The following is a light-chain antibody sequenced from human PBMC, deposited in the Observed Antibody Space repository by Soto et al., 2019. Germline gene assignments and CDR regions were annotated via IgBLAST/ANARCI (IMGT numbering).Light chain of an antibody. V-gene: IGKV1-5*01. Sequence: DIQMTQSPSTLSASVGDRVTITCRASQSISAWLAWYQQKPGKAPKLLIYDASSLKSGVPSRFSGRRSGTDFTLTINSLQPDDFASYYCQKYNSFPITFGGGTKVDIK. J-gene: IGKJ4*01. CDR3: QKYNSFPIT. CDR2: DAS. CDR1: QSISAW.